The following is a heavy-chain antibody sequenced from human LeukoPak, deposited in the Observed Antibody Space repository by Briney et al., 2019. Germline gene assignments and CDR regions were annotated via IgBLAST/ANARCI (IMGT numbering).Heavy chain of an antibody. CDR2: ISWNSGSI. CDR3: AKGASRDGGVSGD. D-gene: IGHD2-8*02. J-gene: IGHJ4*02. V-gene: IGHV3-9*01. Sequence: GGSLRLSCAASGFTFDDYAMHWVRQAPGKGLEWVSGISWNSGSIGYADSVKGRFTISRDNAKSSLYLQMNSLRPEDTALYYCAKGASRDGGVSGDWGQGTLVTVSS. CDR1: GFTFDDYA.